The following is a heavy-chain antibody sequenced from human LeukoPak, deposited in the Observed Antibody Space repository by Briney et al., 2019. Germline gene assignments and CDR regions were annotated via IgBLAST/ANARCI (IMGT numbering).Heavy chain of an antibody. CDR3: TRTLRGDDDY. V-gene: IGHV3-74*01. Sequence: GGSLRLSCAASGFTFSSYWMHWVRQAPGKGLMWVSYINSDGRSTNYAGSVKGRFTISGDNAKNTLYLQMNSLRVEDTAVYYCTRTLRGDDDYWGQGTLVTVSS. CDR1: GFTFSSYW. D-gene: IGHD3-10*01. J-gene: IGHJ4*02. CDR2: INSDGRST.